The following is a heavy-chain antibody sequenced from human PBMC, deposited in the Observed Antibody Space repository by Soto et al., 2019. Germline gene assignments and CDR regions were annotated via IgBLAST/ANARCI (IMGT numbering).Heavy chain of an antibody. CDR3: ARDPYGSGRYKVGMGY. V-gene: IGHV3-20*04. CDR1: GFTFDDYG. D-gene: IGHD3-10*01. Sequence: EVQLVESGGGVVRPGGSLRLSCAASGFTFDDYGMSWVRQAPGKGLEWVSGINWNGGSTGYADSVKGRFTISRDNAKSSLYVQMNSLRAEDTALYYCARDPYGSGRYKVGMGYWGQGTLVTVSS. CDR2: INWNGGST. J-gene: IGHJ4*02.